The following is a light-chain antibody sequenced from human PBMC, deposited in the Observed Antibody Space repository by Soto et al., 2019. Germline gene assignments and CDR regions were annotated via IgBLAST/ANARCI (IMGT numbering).Light chain of an antibody. J-gene: IGKJ1*01. V-gene: IGKV1-39*01. Sequence: DIQMTQSPSSLSASVGDRVTITCRPSQSISSYLNWYQQKRGKAPKVXIYAASSLQSGVPSRFSGSGAGTDCTLTISSLQPDDVATDDCQQYNSYSQTFGQGTKVDIK. CDR2: AAS. CDR1: QSISSY. CDR3: QQYNSYSQT.